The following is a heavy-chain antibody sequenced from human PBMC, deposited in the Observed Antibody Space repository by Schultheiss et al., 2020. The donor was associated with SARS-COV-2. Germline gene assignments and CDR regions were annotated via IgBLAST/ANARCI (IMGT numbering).Heavy chain of an antibody. D-gene: IGHD6-19*01. CDR3: ASYLLQWLVVY. V-gene: IGHV3-7*03. CDR1: GFSFSSYW. CDR2: IKQDGSEK. Sequence: GGSLRLSCAASGFSFSSYWMSWVRQAPGKGLEWVANIKQDGSEKYYVDSVKGRFTISRDNAKNSLYLQMNSLRAEDTAVYYCASYLLQWLVVYWGQGTLVTVFS. J-gene: IGHJ4*02.